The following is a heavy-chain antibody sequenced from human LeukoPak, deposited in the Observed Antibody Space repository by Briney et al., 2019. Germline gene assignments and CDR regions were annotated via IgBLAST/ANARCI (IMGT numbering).Heavy chain of an antibody. CDR2: IHYSGST. D-gene: IGHD6-19*01. Sequence: SETLSLTCTVSGGSIGSYYWNWIRQAPGKGLEWIGYIHYSGSTNHNSSLKSRVTISVDTSKNQYSLKLSSVTAADRAVYYCARDGVAGGFDYWGQGTLVTVSS. CDR3: ARDGVAGGFDY. J-gene: IGHJ4*02. V-gene: IGHV4-59*01. CDR1: GGSIGSYY.